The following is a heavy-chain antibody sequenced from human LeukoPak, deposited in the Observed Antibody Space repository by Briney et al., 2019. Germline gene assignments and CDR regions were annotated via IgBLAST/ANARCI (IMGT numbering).Heavy chain of an antibody. CDR2: IRDDGSDK. V-gene: IGHV3-7*01. CDR3: VRHTRRSPGDY. J-gene: IGHJ4*02. Sequence: GGSLRLSCAASGFTFSSYWMTWVRQAPGKGLEWMANIRDDGSDKYYVDSVKGRFTISRDNAQNTLLLQMDSLRVEDTAVYYCVRHTRRSPGDYLGQGTLVTVST. CDR1: GFTFSSYW. D-gene: IGHD1-26*01.